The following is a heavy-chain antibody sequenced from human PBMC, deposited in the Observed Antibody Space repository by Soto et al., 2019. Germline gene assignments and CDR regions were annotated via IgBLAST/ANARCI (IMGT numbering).Heavy chain of an antibody. CDR2: INSDGSST. V-gene: IGHV3-74*01. J-gene: IGHJ6*02. CDR1: GFTFSSYW. D-gene: IGHD3-10*01. CDR3: ARGPLGRLLWFGELLQNDYYYYGMDV. Sequence: GGSLRLSCAASGFTFSSYWMHWVRQAPGKGLVWVSRINSDGSSTSDADSVKGRFTISRDNAKNTLYLQMNSLRAEDTAVYYCARGPLGRLLWFGELLQNDYYYYGMDVWGQGTTVTVSS.